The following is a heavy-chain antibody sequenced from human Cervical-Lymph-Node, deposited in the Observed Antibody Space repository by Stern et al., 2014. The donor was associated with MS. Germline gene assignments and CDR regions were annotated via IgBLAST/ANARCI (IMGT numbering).Heavy chain of an antibody. D-gene: IGHD6-6*01. Sequence: QLQLQESGPGLVKPSETLSLTCTVSGGSISSSSYYWGWIRQPPGKGLEWIGSIYYVGITYYHLSLKIRVPLSLAPSKNQFSRKLSALTAADTAVYYCARRDSSSYYFDYWGQGTLVTVSS. V-gene: IGHV4-39*01. J-gene: IGHJ4*02. CDR2: IYYVGIT. CDR3: ARRDSSSYYFDY. CDR1: GGSISSSSYY.